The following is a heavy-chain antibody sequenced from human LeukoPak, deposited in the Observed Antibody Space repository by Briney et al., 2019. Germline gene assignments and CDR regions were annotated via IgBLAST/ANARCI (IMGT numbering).Heavy chain of an antibody. D-gene: IGHD6-6*01. CDR2: FSVYNDKT. V-gene: IGHV1-18*01. CDR1: GYTFTRFG. Sequence: ASVKVSCKAPGYTFTRFGISWVRQAPGQGLEWMGWFSVYNDKTNYATKLQGRFTMTTDNSTTTCNLELRSLRSDDTAVYYCARHSSRTGDWFDPWGQGTLVTVSS. CDR3: ARHSSRTGDWFDP. J-gene: IGHJ5*02.